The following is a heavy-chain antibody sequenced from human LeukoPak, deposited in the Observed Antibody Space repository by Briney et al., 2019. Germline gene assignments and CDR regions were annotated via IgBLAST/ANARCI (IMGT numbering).Heavy chain of an antibody. V-gene: IGHV4-39*01. CDR3: ANYYYDSSGLRFDP. Sequence: SETLSLTCTVSGGSISSSSYYWGWIRQPPGQGREWIGSIYYSGSTYYNPSLKSRVTMSVDTSKNQFSLKLSAVTAADTAVYYCANYYYDSSGLRFDPWGGGTLVTV. D-gene: IGHD3-22*01. CDR1: GGSISSSSYY. CDR2: IYYSGST. J-gene: IGHJ5*02.